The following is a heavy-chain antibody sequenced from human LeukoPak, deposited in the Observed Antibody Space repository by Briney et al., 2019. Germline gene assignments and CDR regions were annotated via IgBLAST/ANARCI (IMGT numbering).Heavy chain of an antibody. Sequence: SVKVSCKASGDTFSSYAISWVRQAPGQGLEWMGRIIPILGIANYAQKFQGRVTITADKSTSTAYMELSSLRSEDTAVYYCARSNYYGSGSTGSLDYWGQGTLVAVSS. D-gene: IGHD3-10*01. V-gene: IGHV1-69*04. CDR3: ARSNYYGSGSTGSLDY. J-gene: IGHJ4*02. CDR1: GDTFSSYA. CDR2: IIPILGIA.